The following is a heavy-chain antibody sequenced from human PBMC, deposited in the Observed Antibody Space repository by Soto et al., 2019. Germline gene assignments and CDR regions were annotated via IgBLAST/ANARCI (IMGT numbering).Heavy chain of an antibody. Sequence: QVQLVESGGGVVQPGRSLRLSCAASGFTVSSNGMHWVRQAPGKGLEWVAVISRDGGTKFYAGSVKGRFTISKDNSRNTLLLEMNSLRGDDMAIYYCTGEVASGYWGQGTLVTVSS. CDR3: TGEVASGY. CDR2: ISRDGGTK. D-gene: IGHD2-8*02. CDR1: GFTVSSNG. J-gene: IGHJ4*02. V-gene: IGHV3-30*03.